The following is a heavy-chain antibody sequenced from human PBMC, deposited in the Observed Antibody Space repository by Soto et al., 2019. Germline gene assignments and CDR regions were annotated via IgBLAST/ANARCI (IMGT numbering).Heavy chain of an antibody. J-gene: IGHJ2*01. V-gene: IGHV3-11*05. Sequence: QVQLVESGGGLVKPGGSLRLSCAASGFTFSDYYMSWIRQAPGKGLEWVSYINSSSSYTNYADSVKGRFTISRHNAKNSLYLQMNRLRAGDTAVYYGARTIVAAGGRRYFDLWGRGTLVTVSS. D-gene: IGHD6-13*01. CDR2: INSSSSYT. CDR1: GFTFSDYY. CDR3: ARTIVAAGGRRYFDL.